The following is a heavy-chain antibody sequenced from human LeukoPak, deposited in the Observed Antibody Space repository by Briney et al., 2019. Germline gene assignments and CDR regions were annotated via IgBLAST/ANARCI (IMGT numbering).Heavy chain of an antibody. Sequence: SQTLSLTCAVSGGSISSSGYSWSWIRQPPGKGLEWIGYIYHSGSTYYNPSLKSRVTISVDRSKNQFSLKLSSVTAADTAVYYCARTLRGDFGYGMDVWGQGTTVTVSS. V-gene: IGHV4-30-2*01. CDR2: IYHSGST. CDR3: ARTLRGDFGYGMDV. CDR1: GGSISSSGYS. D-gene: IGHD3-16*01. J-gene: IGHJ6*02.